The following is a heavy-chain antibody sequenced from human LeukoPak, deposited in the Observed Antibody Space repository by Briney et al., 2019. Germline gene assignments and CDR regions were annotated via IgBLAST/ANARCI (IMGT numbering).Heavy chain of an antibody. J-gene: IGHJ5*02. CDR2: INAGNGNT. CDR1: GYTFTSYA. V-gene: IGHV1-3*01. D-gene: IGHD3-22*01. CDR3: ARDHYYYDSRGNWFDP. Sequence: ASVKVSCKASGYTFTSYAMHWVRQAPGQRLEWMGWINAGNGNTKYSQKFQGRVTITRDTSASTAYMELSSLRSEDTAVYYCARDHYYYDSRGNWFDPWGQGTLVTVSS.